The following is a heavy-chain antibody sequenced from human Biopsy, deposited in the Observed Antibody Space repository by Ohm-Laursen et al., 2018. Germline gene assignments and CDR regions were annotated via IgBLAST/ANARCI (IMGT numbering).Heavy chain of an antibody. CDR3: ARLRGGVVINYSWFDP. D-gene: IGHD3-3*01. J-gene: IGHJ5*02. CDR1: GGSIRSNGFY. V-gene: IGHV4-39*01. CDR2: ISYRGTT. Sequence: TLSLTCSVSGGSIRSNGFYWGWIRQPPGKGLEWIGSISYRGTTSYNPSLKSRVAISVDTSKNLLSLSLNSVTAADTAVFYCARLRGGVVINYSWFDPWGQGILVTVSS.